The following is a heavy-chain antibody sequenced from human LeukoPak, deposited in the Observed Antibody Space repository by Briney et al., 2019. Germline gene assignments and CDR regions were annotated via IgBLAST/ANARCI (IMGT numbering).Heavy chain of an antibody. D-gene: IGHD6-19*01. Sequence: GGSLRLSCAASGFTFSSYGMHWVRQAPGKGLEWVAFIRYDGSNKYYADSVKGRFTISRDNAKNSLYLQMNSLRAEDTAVYYCARFITVAGCFDYWGQGTLVTVSS. V-gene: IGHV3-30*02. CDR2: IRYDGSNK. CDR3: ARFITVAGCFDY. CDR1: GFTFSSYG. J-gene: IGHJ4*02.